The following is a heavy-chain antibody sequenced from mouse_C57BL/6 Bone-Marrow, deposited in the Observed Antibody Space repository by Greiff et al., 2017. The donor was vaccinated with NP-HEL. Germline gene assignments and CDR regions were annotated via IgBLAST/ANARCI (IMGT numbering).Heavy chain of an antibody. D-gene: IGHD2-3*01. CDR3: AGDYDGYWYFEV. V-gene: IGHV12-3*01. J-gene: IGHJ1*03. CDR2: ITHSGET. Sequence: VQLVESGPGLVKPSQSLFLTCSITGFPFTSGYYWILIRQSPGKPLEWMGYITHSGETFYNPSLQSPIPFTRETSTNQSFLQLNAVTTEDTAKYYGAGDYDGYWYFEVGGTGTTVTVTS. CDR1: GFPFTSGYY.